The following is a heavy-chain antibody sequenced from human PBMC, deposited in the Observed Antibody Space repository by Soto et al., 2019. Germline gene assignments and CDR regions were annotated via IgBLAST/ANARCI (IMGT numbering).Heavy chain of an antibody. CDR1: GFTFSSYS. V-gene: IGHV3-21*01. D-gene: IGHD3-22*01. CDR2: ISSSSSYI. J-gene: IGHJ3*02. CDR3: ARDLPHYYDGSGYYLDAFDI. Sequence: PGGSLRLSCAASGFTFSSYSMNWVRQAPGKGLEWVSSISSSSSYIYYADSVKGRFTISRDNAKNSLYLQMNSLRAEDTAVYYCARDLPHYYDGSGYYLDAFDIWGQGTMVTVSS.